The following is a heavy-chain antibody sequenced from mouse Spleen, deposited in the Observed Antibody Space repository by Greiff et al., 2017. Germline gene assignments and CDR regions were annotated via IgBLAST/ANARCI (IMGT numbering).Heavy chain of an antibody. D-gene: IGHD2-4*01. CDR2: IYPGDGDT. V-gene: IGHV1-82*01. CDR3: ARCDYDRVDY. CDR1: GYAFSSSW. J-gene: IGHJ2*01. Sequence: QVQLQQSGPELVKPGASVKISCKASGYAFSSSWMNWVKQRPGKGLEWIGRIYPGDGDTNYNGKFKGKATLTADKSSSTAYMQLSSLTSEDSAVYFCARCDYDRVDYWGQGTTLTVSS.